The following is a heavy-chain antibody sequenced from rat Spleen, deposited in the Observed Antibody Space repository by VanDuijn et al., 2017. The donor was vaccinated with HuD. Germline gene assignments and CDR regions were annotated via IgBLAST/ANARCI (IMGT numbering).Heavy chain of an antibody. J-gene: IGHJ2*01. V-gene: IGHV5-22*01. CDR1: GFTFSDYN. CDR2: ISYDGSGT. CDR3: TRDDVLPGYNYFDY. D-gene: IGHD1-4*01. Sequence: EVQLVESGGGLVQPGRSMKLSCAASGFTFSDYNMAWVRQAPKKGLEWVASISYDGSGTFYQNSVKGRFTISRDNAKSTLYLQMNSLRSEDTATYYCTRDDVLPGYNYFDYWGQGVMVTVSS.